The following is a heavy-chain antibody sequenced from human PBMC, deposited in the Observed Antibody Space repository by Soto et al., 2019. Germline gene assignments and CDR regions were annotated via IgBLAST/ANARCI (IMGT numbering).Heavy chain of an antibody. Sequence: QVRLVESGGDVVQPGRSLRLSCVASGFGFSFYGMHWVRQAPGKGLEWVAVISDDGRDKYYGDSVKGRFTISRDNSKNASYQKMTNLRKEDTAVYYGANAVVDYSDSSGYFSDFDHWGLGTQVTVSS. CDR3: ANAVVDYSDSSGYFSDFDH. V-gene: IGHV3-30*18. D-gene: IGHD3-22*01. J-gene: IGHJ4*02. CDR2: ISDDGRDK. CDR1: GFGFSFYG.